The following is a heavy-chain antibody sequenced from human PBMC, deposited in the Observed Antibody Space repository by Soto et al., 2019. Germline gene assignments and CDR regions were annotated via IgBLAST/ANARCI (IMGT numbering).Heavy chain of an antibody. CDR2: MNPNSGNT. D-gene: IGHD3-10*01. CDR3: ARLTPMVRGVIRSYAFDI. J-gene: IGHJ3*02. V-gene: IGHV1-8*02. Sequence: SLKFASTASGYTFNIYEINWVRKATGQGPEWMGWMNPNSGNTGYAQKFQGRVTMTRKTSISTAYMELSSLRSEDTAVYYCARLTPMVRGVIRSYAFDIWGQVTMVTVSS. CDR1: GYTFNIYE.